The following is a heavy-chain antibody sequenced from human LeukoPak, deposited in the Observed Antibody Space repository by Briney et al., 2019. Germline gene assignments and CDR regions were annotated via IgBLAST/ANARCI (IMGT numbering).Heavy chain of an antibody. CDR2: ISAYNGNT. V-gene: IGHV1-18*01. D-gene: IGHD3-3*01. J-gene: IGHJ5*02. CDR1: GYTFTSYG. CDR3: ARAFFWSGYYPHPNWFDP. Sequence: ASVKVSCKASGYTFTSYGISWVRQAPGQGLEWMGWISAYNGNTNYAQKFQGRVTMTRDTSISTAYMELSRLRSDDTAVYYCARAFFWSGYYPHPNWFDPWGQGTLVTVSS.